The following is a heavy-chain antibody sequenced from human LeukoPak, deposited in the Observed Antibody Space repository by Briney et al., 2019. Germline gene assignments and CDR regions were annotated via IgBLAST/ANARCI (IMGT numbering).Heavy chain of an antibody. Sequence: PGGSLRLSCAASGFTFDDYAMHWVRQAPGKGLEWVSLISWDGGSTYYADSVKGRFTISRDNSKNSLYLLMNSLTTEDTALYYCAKARGLIGGAFDIWGRGTMVTVSS. J-gene: IGHJ3*02. CDR2: ISWDGGST. CDR3: AKARGLIGGAFDI. CDR1: GFTFDDYA. D-gene: IGHD3-22*01. V-gene: IGHV3-43D*03.